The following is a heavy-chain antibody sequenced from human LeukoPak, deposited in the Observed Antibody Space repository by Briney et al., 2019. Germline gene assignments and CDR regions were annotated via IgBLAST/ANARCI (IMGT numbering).Heavy chain of an antibody. CDR1: GVSISSYY. D-gene: IGHD6-19*01. CDR3: ARRIALAGTDWFDP. CDR2: IYDSGST. J-gene: IGHJ5*02. Sequence: PSETLSLTCTVSGVSISSYYWSWIRQPPGKGLEWIGYIYDSGSTNYNPSLKSRVTISVDTSKNQFSLKLSSVTAADTAVYYCARRIALAGTDWFDPWGQGTLVTVSS. V-gene: IGHV4-59*08.